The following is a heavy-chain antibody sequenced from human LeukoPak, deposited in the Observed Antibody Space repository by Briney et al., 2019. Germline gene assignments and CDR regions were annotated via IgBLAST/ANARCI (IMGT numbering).Heavy chain of an antibody. CDR3: ARVLRYFDWLQYRPHYYYYMDV. Sequence: ASVKVSCKAFGYTFTGYWMHWVRQAPGQGPEWMGVISPSGGSTIYAQKFKGRVTLTRDMSTSTAYMELSSLRSEDTAVYYCARVLRYFDWLQYRPHYYYYMDVWGKGTTVTISS. D-gene: IGHD3-9*01. CDR2: ISPSGGST. J-gene: IGHJ6*03. CDR1: GYTFTGYW. V-gene: IGHV1-46*01.